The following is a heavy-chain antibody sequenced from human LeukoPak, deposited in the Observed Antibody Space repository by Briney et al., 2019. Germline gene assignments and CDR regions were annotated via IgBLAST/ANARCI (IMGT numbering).Heavy chain of an antibody. Sequence: SETLSLTCTVSGGPISNYYWSWLRQPAGKGLEWIGRIYTSGNTNYNPSLKSRVTMSVDTSKNQFSLKLTSVTAADTAVYFCAREAHCGATSCFGRYFDSWGLGTLVTVSS. CDR2: IYTSGNT. CDR3: AREAHCGATSCFGRYFDS. CDR1: GGPISNYY. V-gene: IGHV4-4*07. D-gene: IGHD2-21*01. J-gene: IGHJ4*02.